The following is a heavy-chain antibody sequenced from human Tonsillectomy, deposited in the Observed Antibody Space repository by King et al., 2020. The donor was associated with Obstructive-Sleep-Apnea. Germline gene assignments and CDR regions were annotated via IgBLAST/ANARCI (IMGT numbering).Heavy chain of an antibody. J-gene: IGHJ5*02. V-gene: IGHV4-39*07. CDR1: GGSIRSSSYY. CDR3: AGEPLQRVRGPNKGYFDP. Sequence: QLQESGPGLVKPSETLSLTCTVSGGSIRSSSYYWAWIRQPPGKGLEWIGSVHYSGSTYNNPSLKSRVTLSADTSKNQFSLKLISVTAADTAVYFCAGEPLQRVRGPNKGYFDPWGKGSLVTVSS. D-gene: IGHD3-10*01. CDR2: VHYSGST.